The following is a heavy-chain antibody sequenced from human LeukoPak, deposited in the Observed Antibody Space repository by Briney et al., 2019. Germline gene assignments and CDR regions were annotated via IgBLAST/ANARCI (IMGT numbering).Heavy chain of an antibody. Sequence: PSETLSLTCTVSGGSISNYYWSWIRQPPGKGLEWIGYIYNSGTTNYNPSLKSRVTISVDRSKNQFSLRLSSVTAEDTAVYYCAREYSSSWLLFDYWGQGILVTVSS. D-gene: IGHD6-13*01. V-gene: IGHV4-59*01. CDR1: GGSISNYY. J-gene: IGHJ4*02. CDR2: IYNSGTT. CDR3: AREYSSSWLLFDY.